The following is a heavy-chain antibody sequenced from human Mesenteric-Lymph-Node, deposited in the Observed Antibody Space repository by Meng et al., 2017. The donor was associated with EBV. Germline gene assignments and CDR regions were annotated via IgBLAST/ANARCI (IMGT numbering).Heavy chain of an antibody. CDR2: ISGYNGNT. CDR3: ATDNWFDP. CDR1: GYTFIDYG. V-gene: IGHV1-18*01. Sequence: QVQLEQSGGEVKKPGASVKVACKASGYTFIDYGVSWVRQAPGQGLEWMGWISGYNGNTNYGQNVQGRVTMTTDTSTSTAYMELRSLRFDDTAVYYCATDNWFDPWGQGTLVTVSS. J-gene: IGHJ5*02.